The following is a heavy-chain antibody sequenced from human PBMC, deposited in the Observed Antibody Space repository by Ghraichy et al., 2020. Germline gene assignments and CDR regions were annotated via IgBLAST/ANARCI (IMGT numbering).Heavy chain of an antibody. J-gene: IGHJ4*02. D-gene: IGHD3-10*01. Sequence: SETLSLTCAVCGGSFSGYYWSWIRQPPGKGLEWIGEINHSGSTNYNPSLKSRVTISVDTSKNQFSLKLSSVTAADTAVYYCARGRRGFGALDYWGQGTLVTVSS. CDR1: GGSFSGYY. V-gene: IGHV4-34*01. CDR3: ARGRRGFGALDY. CDR2: INHSGST.